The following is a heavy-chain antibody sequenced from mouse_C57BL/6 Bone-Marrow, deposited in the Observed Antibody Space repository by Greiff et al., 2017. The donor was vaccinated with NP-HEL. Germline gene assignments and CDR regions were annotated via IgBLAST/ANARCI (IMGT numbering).Heavy chain of an antibody. V-gene: IGHV5-17*01. CDR3: ARQGGYYVFDY. J-gene: IGHJ2*01. D-gene: IGHD2-3*01. CDR1: GFTFSDYG. Sequence: DVHLVESGGGLVKPGGSLKLSCAASGFTFSDYGMHWVRQAPEKGLEWVAYISSGSSTIYYADTVKGRFTISRDNAKNTLFLQMTSLRSEDTAMYYCARQGGYYVFDYWGQGTTLTVSS. CDR2: ISSGSSTI.